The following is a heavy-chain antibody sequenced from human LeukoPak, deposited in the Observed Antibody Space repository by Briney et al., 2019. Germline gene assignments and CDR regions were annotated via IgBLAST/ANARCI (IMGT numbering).Heavy chain of an antibody. D-gene: IGHD2-15*01. CDR3: ARGYCSGGSCYRDMYNWFDP. V-gene: IGHV4-30-4*01. CDR1: GGSISSGDYY. CDR2: IYYSGST. Sequence: SETLSLTCTVSGGSISSGDYYWSWLRQAPGTGLEWIGYIYYSGSTYYNPSLKSRVTISVDTSKNQFSLKLSSVTAADTAVYYCARGYCSGGSCYRDMYNWFDPWGQGTLVTVSS. J-gene: IGHJ5*02.